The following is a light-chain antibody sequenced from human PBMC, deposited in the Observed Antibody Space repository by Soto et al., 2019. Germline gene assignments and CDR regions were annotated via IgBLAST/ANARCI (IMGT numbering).Light chain of an antibody. CDR2: RND. Sequence: QSVLTQPPSASGAPGQRVTISCSGSSSNIGGNSVSWYQQLPGTAPKLLIYRNDQRPSGVPDRFSGSKSGTSASLAISGLRSEDEADYYYAAWDDSLSGFYVFGTGTKVPVL. CDR1: SSNIGGNS. V-gene: IGLV1-47*01. CDR3: AAWDDSLSGFYV. J-gene: IGLJ1*01.